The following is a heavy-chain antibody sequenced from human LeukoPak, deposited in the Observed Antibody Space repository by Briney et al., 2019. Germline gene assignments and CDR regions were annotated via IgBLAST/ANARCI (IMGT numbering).Heavy chain of an antibody. D-gene: IGHD3-22*01. CDR1: GGSFSGYY. CDR2: INHSGST. CDR3: ARVLMYYYDSSGYDDAFDI. J-gene: IGHJ3*02. Sequence: SETLSLTCAVYGGSFSGYYWSWIRQPPGKGLEWIGEINHSGSTNYNPSLKSRVTISVDTSKNQFSLKLSSVTAADTAVYYCARVLMYYYDSSGYDDAFDIWGQGTMVTVSS. V-gene: IGHV4-34*01.